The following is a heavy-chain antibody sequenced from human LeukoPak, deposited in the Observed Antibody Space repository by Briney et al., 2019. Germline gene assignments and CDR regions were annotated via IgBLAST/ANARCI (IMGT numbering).Heavy chain of an antibody. Sequence: GGSLRLSCAASGFTFSSYWMHWVRQAPGKGLVWVSRINSDGSSTSYADSVKGRFTISRDNAKNTLYLQMNSLRAEDTAVYYCASGEAVYAVAEYYFDYWGQGTLVTVSS. CDR1: GFTFSSYW. CDR2: INSDGSST. CDR3: ASGEAVYAVAEYYFDY. V-gene: IGHV3-74*01. D-gene: IGHD6-19*01. J-gene: IGHJ4*02.